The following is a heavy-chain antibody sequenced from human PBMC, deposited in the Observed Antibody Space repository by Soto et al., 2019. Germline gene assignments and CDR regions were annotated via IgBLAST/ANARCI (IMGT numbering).Heavy chain of an antibody. CDR2: TYYRSKWYN. CDR3: ARYAASTIAVAGYYYYYGMDV. CDR1: GDSVSSNSAA. D-gene: IGHD6-19*01. Sequence: PSQTLSLTCAISGDSVSSNSAAWNWIRQSPSRGLEWLGRTYYRSKWYNDYAVSVKSRITINPDTSKNQFSLQLNSVTPEDTAVYYCARYAASTIAVAGYYYYYGMDVWGQGTTVTVSS. J-gene: IGHJ6*02. V-gene: IGHV6-1*01.